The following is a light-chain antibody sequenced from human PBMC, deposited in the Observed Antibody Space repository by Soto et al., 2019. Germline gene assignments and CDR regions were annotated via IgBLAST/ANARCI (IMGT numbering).Light chain of an antibody. CDR1: QSVSSN. CDR2: DAS. CDR3: QQRSNWPLT. V-gene: IGKV3-11*01. J-gene: IGKJ4*01. Sequence: EIVLTQSVATLSLSPGERATLSCRASQSVSSNLAWNQQKPGQAPRLLIYDASNRATGIPVRFSSSGSGTDFTLTISSLEPEDFAVYYCQQRSNWPLTFGGGTKVEIK.